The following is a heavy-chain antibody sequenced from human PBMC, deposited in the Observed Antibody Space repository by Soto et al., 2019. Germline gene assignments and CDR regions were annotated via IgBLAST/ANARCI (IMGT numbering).Heavy chain of an antibody. CDR2: FIPVSGTR. D-gene: IGHD4-17*01. J-gene: IGHJ4*02. Sequence: QMQLVQSGAEVKKPGSSVKVSCKASGGTFRSNPISWGRQAPGQGVEWMGQFIPVSGTRNYARRFQGRVTITADMSTSTAYMELSSLRSGHTAVYYRAREPGDPYGEYDPYYVDSWGQGTLVTVSS. CDR3: AREPGDPYGEYDPYYVDS. CDR1: GGTFRSNP. V-gene: IGHV1-69*06.